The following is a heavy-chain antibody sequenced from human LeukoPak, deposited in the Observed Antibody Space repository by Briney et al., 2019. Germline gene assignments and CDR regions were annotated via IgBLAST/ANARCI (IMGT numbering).Heavy chain of an antibody. Sequence: SVKVSCKASRGTFSNYAISWVRQAPGQGLEWMGGIIPIFGTANYAQKFQGRVTISVDESTSTAFMELSSLRSEDTAVYYCARVGGGRYCSSTSCYMRGWFDPWGQGTLVTVSS. J-gene: IGHJ5*02. V-gene: IGHV1-69*13. CDR1: RGTFSNYA. D-gene: IGHD2-2*02. CDR3: ARVGGGRYCSSTSCYMRGWFDP. CDR2: IIPIFGTA.